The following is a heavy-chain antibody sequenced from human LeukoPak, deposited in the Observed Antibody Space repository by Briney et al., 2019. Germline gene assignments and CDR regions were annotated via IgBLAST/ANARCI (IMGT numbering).Heavy chain of an antibody. V-gene: IGHV1-24*01. Sequence: ASVKVSCKVSGYTLTELSMHWVRQAPGKGLEWMGAFDPEDGETIYAQKFQGRVTMTEDTSTDTAYMELSSLRSEDTAVYYCATRGDFTPYYYYGMDVWGQGTTVTVSS. J-gene: IGHJ6*02. CDR2: FDPEDGET. CDR3: ATRGDFTPYYYYGMDV. D-gene: IGHD2-21*02. CDR1: GYTLTELS.